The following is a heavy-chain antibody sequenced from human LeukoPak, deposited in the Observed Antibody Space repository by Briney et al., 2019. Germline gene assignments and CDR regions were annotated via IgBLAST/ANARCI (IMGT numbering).Heavy chain of an antibody. CDR1: GFTFSSYG. CDR2: IRYDGSNK. CDR3: AKGVVAATDMDV. D-gene: IGHD2-15*01. Sequence: GGSLRLSCAASGFTFSSYGMHWVRQAPGKGLEWVAFIRYDGSNKYYADSVKGRFTISRDNSKNTLYLQMNSLRAEDTAVYYCAKGVVAATDMDVWGKGTTVTISS. J-gene: IGHJ6*03. V-gene: IGHV3-30*02.